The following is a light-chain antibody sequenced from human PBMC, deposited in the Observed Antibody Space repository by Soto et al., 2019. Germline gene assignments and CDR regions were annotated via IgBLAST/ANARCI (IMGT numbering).Light chain of an antibody. CDR2: GAS. J-gene: IGKJ1*01. CDR3: QQSYSTPWT. CDR1: QSIRSNY. Sequence: EIVLTQSPGTLSLSPGERATLSCRASQSIRSNYVAWYQQKPGQGPRLLIYGASSRATGIPDRFSGSGSGTDFTLTISSLQPEDFATYYCQQSYSTPWTFGQGTKVDIK. V-gene: IGKV3-20*01.